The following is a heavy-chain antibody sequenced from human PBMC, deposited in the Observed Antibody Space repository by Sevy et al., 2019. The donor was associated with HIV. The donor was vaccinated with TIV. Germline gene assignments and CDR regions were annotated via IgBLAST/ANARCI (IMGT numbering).Heavy chain of an antibody. CDR1: GFTFDDYA. CDR3: AKGIIAVAGPGGYFDY. V-gene: IGHV3-9*01. J-gene: IGHJ4*02. D-gene: IGHD6-19*01. Sequence: GGSLRLSCAASGFTFDDYAMHWVRQAPGKGLEWVSGISWNSGSIGYADSVKGRFTISRDNAKNSLYLQMNSLRAEDTALYYCAKGIIAVAGPGGYFDYWGQGTLVTVSS. CDR2: ISWNSGSI.